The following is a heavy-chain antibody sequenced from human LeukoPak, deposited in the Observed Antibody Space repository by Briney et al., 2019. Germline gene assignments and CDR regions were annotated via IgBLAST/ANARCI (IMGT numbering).Heavy chain of an antibody. Sequence: SETLSLTCAVSDDSFSSHYWTWIRQPPGKGLEWIGYISYVGSTNYNPSLKSRVTISIDTSKNEFSLKLTSVTAADTAVYYCARDLVTVTKGFDIWGQGTMVTVSS. CDR3: ARDLVTVTKGFDI. CDR2: ISYVGST. V-gene: IGHV4-59*11. J-gene: IGHJ3*02. CDR1: DDSFSSHY. D-gene: IGHD4-17*01.